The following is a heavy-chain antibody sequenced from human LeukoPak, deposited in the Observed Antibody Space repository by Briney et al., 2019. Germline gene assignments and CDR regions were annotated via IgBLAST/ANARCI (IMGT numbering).Heavy chain of an antibody. CDR3: ARLYYDFWSDYRYYFDY. J-gene: IGHJ4*02. Sequence: ASVKVSCKASGGTFSSYAISWVRQAPGQGLEWMGGIIPIFGTANYAQKFQGRVTITADESTSTAYMELSSLRSEDTAVYYCARLYYDFWSDYRYYFDYWGQGTLVTVSS. CDR2: IIPIFGTA. CDR1: GGTFSSYA. D-gene: IGHD3-3*01. V-gene: IGHV1-69*13.